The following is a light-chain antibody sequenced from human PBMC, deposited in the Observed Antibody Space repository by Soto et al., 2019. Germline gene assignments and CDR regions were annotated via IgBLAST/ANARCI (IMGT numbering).Light chain of an antibody. J-gene: IGKJ2*01. V-gene: IGKV3-20*01. Sequence: EVVLMQSPGTLSLSPGERATLSCRASQSVSSRKLAWYQRKPGQAPTRLFYGASNRATGNPDRFSGSGSGTDFTLTISSPEPADVAVYYCHQYGFSLYTFGQGTKVDIK. CDR1: QSVSSRK. CDR2: GAS. CDR3: HQYGFSLYT.